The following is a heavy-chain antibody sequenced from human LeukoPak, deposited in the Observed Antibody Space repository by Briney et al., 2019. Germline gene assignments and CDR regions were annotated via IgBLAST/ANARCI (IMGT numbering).Heavy chain of an antibody. CDR1: GFTFSSYS. V-gene: IGHV3-48*01. CDR2: ISSSSSTI. Sequence: GGSLRLSCAASGFTFSSYSMNWVRQAPGKGLEWVSYISSSSSTIYCADSVKGRFTISRDNAKNSLYLQMNSLRAEDTAVYYCARVRIQLWSRWFDYWGQGTLVTVSS. CDR3: ARVRIQLWSRWFDY. D-gene: IGHD5-18*01. J-gene: IGHJ4*02.